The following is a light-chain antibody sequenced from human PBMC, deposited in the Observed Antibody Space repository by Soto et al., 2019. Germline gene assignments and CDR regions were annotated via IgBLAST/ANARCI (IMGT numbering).Light chain of an antibody. J-gene: IGKJ1*01. CDR1: QDISNY. Sequence: QMTQFPSSLSASVGDRDTITCQASQDISNYLNWYQQKPGKAPKLLIYDASNLETGVPSRFSGSGSGTDFTFTISSLQPEDIATYYCQQYDNLPWTFGQGTKVDIK. CDR3: QQYDNLPWT. CDR2: DAS. V-gene: IGKV1-33*01.